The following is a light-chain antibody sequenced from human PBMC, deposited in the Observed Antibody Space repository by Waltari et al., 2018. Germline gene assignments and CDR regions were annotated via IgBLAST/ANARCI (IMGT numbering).Light chain of an antibody. CDR2: PAS. Sequence: DIQMTQSPSSLSASLGDRVTITCRASQSISTYLNWFQHKPGQAPKLLIYPASSLQSGVPSRFRGSGSGTDFTLTITSLQPEDFATYYCHQTFSHPRPSFGQGTKVDI. J-gene: IGKJ2*01. V-gene: IGKV1-39*01. CDR3: HQTFSHPRPS. CDR1: QSISTY.